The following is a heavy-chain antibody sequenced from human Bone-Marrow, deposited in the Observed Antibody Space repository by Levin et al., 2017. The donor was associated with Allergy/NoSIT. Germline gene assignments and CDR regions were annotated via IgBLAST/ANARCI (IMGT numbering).Heavy chain of an antibody. CDR2: ISYDGTNE. D-gene: IGHD2-15*01. J-gene: IGHJ4*02. V-gene: IGHV3-30*18. CDR3: AKARTRIQSPFDY. CDR1: GFTFSSYG. Sequence: PGGSLRLSCEASGFTFSSYGMHWVRQAPGKGLEWVAVISYDGTNEDYADSVKGRFIISRDNSKNTLDLQMYSLTAEDTAVYYCAKARTRIQSPFDYWGQGTLVTVSS.